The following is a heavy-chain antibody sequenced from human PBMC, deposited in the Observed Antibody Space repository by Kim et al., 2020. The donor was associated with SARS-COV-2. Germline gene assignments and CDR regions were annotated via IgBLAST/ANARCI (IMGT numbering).Heavy chain of an antibody. CDR2: INHGGTT. J-gene: IGHJ6*02. Sequence: SETLSLTCTVSGGSMNNYFWTWIRQTPVKGLEWMGYINHGGTTSYSPSLQSRLTISVDTSRNQFSLQLRSVTAADTAVYYCVRDGRGSAYSGMDVWGQGTTVTVSS. D-gene: IGHD3-10*01. V-gene: IGHV4-59*13. CDR3: VRDGRGSAYSGMDV. CDR1: GGSMNNYF.